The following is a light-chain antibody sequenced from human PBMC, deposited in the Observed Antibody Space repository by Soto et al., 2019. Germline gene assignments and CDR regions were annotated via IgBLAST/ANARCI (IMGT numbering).Light chain of an antibody. J-gene: IGKJ4*01. CDR2: KAS. CDR1: QGISSW. CDR3: QQYDDWPLT. V-gene: IGKV1-5*03. Sequence: DIQMTQSPSSVSASVGDRVTITCRASQGISSWLAWYQQKPGKAPKLLIYKASTLKSGVPSRFSGSGSGTEFTLTISSLQPDDFALYYCQQYDDWPLTFGGGTKVDIK.